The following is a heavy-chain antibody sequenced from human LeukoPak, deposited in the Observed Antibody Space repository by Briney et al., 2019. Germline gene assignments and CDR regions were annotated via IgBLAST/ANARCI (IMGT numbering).Heavy chain of an antibody. Sequence: GGSLRLSCAASGFTFSSYAMSWVRQAPGKGLEWVSAISGSGGSTYYADSVKGRFTISRDNSKNTLYLQMNSLRAEDTAVYYCAKVGLRMWATATSDYWGQGTLVTVSS. CDR2: ISGSGGST. CDR3: AKVGLRMWATATSDY. J-gene: IGHJ4*02. V-gene: IGHV3-23*01. CDR1: GFTFSSYA. D-gene: IGHD1-26*01.